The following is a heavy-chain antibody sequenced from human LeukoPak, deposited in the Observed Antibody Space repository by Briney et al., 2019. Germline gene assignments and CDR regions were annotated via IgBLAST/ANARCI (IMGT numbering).Heavy chain of an antibody. CDR2: IKQDGSEK. CDR3: ARGIRGRGYSYGYRDYYYYYMDV. CDR1: EFTFSSYW. J-gene: IGHJ6*03. V-gene: IGHV3-7*01. D-gene: IGHD5-18*01. Sequence: GGSLRLSCAASEFTFSSYWMSWVRQAPGKGLEWVANIKQDGSEKYYVDSVKGRFTISRDNAKNSLYLQMNSLRAEDTAVYYCARGIRGRGYSYGYRDYYYYYMDVWGKGTTVTVSS.